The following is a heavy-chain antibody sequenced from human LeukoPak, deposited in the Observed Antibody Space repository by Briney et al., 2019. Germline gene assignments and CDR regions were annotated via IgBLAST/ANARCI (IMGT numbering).Heavy chain of an antibody. CDR2: ISSSGSTI. D-gene: IGHD3-10*01. CDR1: GFTFSSYE. J-gene: IGHJ4*02. CDR3: ARDLKDYYGSGRMLDY. Sequence: GGSLRLSCAASGFTFSSYEMNWVRQAPEKGLEWVSYISSSGSTIYYADSVKGRFTISRDNAKNSLYLQMNSLRAEDTAVYYCARDLKDYYGSGRMLDYWGQGTLVTVSS. V-gene: IGHV3-48*03.